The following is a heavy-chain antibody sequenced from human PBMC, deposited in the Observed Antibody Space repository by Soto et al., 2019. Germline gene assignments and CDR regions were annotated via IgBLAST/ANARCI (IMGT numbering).Heavy chain of an antibody. Sequence: QLQLVQSGAEVKKPGASVKVSYKASGYTLTSYGITWVRQAPGQGLEWMGWISGYNGATNYAYKLQGRVTMTTDTSTNTAYMELRSLRPDDTAVYYCATFYSHGWPRGNLDQWGQGTLVTVSS. V-gene: IGHV1-18*01. D-gene: IGHD6-19*01. CDR3: ATFYSHGWPRGNLDQ. J-gene: IGHJ4*02. CDR2: ISGYNGAT. CDR1: GYTLTSYG.